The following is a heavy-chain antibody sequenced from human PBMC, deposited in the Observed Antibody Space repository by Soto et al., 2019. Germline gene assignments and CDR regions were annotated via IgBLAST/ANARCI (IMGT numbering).Heavy chain of an antibody. J-gene: IGHJ4*02. CDR2: INHSGST. D-gene: IGHD5-12*01. CDR1: GGSFSGYY. V-gene: IGHV4-34*01. CDR3: ARGLGRRNGGYNLPRAYFDY. Sequence: SETLSLTCAVYGGSFSGYYWSWIRQPPGKGLEWIGEINHSGSTNYNPSLKSRVTISVDTSKNQFSLKLSSVTAADTAVYYCARGLGRRNGGYNLPRAYFDYWGQGTLVTVSS.